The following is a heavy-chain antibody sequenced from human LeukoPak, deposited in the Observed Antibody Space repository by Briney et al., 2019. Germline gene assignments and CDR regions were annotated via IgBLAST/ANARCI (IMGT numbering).Heavy chain of an antibody. CDR2: INHSGST. D-gene: IGHD3-10*01. V-gene: IGHV4-34*01. CDR3: AKDGDGAPGSPNFDY. CDR1: GGSFSGYY. Sequence: SETLSLTCAVYGGSFSGYYWSWIRQPPGKGLEWIGEINHSGSTNYNPSLKSRVTISVDTSKNQFSLKLSSVTAADTAVYYCAKDGDGAPGSPNFDYWGQGTLVTVSS. J-gene: IGHJ4*02.